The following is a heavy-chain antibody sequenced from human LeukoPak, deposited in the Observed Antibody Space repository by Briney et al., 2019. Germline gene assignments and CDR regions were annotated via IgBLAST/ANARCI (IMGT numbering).Heavy chain of an antibody. D-gene: IGHD2-2*01. Sequence: PGGSLRLSCAASGFTFSDYYMSGIRQAPGKGLEWVSYITSSDSTTYYADSVKGRFTISRDNAKNSLYLQMNSLRAEDTAVYYCARDGSRYCSSTSCYSGYYYYGMDVWGQGTTVTVSS. J-gene: IGHJ6*02. V-gene: IGHV3-11*01. CDR1: GFTFSDYY. CDR3: ARDGSRYCSSTSCYSGYYYYGMDV. CDR2: ITSSDSTT.